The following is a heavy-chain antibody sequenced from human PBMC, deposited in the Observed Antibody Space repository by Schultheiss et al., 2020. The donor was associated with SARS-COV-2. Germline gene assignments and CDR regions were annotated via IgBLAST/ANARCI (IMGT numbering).Heavy chain of an antibody. D-gene: IGHD3-10*01. CDR1: GGSISSYY. V-gene: IGHV4-34*01. J-gene: IGHJ4*02. CDR2: INHSGST. CDR3: ARAAGGGTMVRGVIRYFDY. Sequence: SETLSLTCTVSGGSISSYYWSWIRQPPGKGLEWIGEINHSGSTNYNPSLKSRVTISVDTSKNQFSLKLSSVTAADTAVYYCARAAGGGTMVRGVIRYFDYWGQGTLVTVSS.